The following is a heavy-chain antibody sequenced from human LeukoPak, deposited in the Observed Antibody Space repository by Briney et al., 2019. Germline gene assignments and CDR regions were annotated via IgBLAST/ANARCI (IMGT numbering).Heavy chain of an antibody. CDR1: RFTFSSYS. D-gene: IGHD6-13*01. CDR3: ARISAAAGTRYYYYYMDV. J-gene: IGHJ6*03. CDR2: ISSSSSYI. V-gene: IGHV3-21*01. Sequence: GGSLRLSCAASRFTFSSYSMNWVRQAPGKGLEWVSSISSSSSYIYYADSVKGRFTISRDNAKNSLYLQMNSLRAEDTAVYYCARISAAAGTRYYYYYMDVWGKGTTVTVSS.